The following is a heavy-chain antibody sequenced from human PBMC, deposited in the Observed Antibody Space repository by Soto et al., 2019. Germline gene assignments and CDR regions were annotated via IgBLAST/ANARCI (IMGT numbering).Heavy chain of an antibody. J-gene: IGHJ5*02. CDR1: GYTFTSYG. V-gene: IGHV1-18*01. CDR2: ISAYNGNT. CDR3: ARNGITIFGVAPREKDNWFDP. Sequence: ASVKVSCKASGYTFTSYGISWVRQAPGQGLEWMGWISAYNGNTNYAQKLQGRVTMTTDTSTSTAYMELRSLRSDDTAVYYCARNGITIFGVAPREKDNWFDPWGQGTLVTVSS. D-gene: IGHD3-3*01.